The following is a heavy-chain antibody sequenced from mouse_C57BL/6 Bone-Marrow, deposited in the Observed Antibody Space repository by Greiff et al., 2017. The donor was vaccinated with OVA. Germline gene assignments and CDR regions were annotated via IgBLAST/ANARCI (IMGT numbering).Heavy chain of an antibody. V-gene: IGHV3-6*01. J-gene: IGHJ4*01. Sequence: ESGPGLVKPSQSLSLTCSVTGYSITSGYYWNWIRQFPGNKLEWMGYISYDGSNNYNPSLKNRISITRDTSKNQFFLKLNSVTTEDTATYYCARGSGYPYAMDYWGQGTSVTVSS. D-gene: IGHD2-2*01. CDR2: ISYDGSN. CDR1: GYSITSGYY. CDR3: ARGSGYPYAMDY.